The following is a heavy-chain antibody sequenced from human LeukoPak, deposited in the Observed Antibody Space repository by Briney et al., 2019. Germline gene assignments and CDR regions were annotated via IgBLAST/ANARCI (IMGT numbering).Heavy chain of an antibody. Sequence: GASVKVSCKASGYTFTSYYMHWVRQAPGQGLEWMGIINPSGGSTSYAQKFQGRVTMTRDMSTSTAYMELRSLRSDDTAVYYCARDGGMVRGVMSAFDIWGQGTMVTVSS. D-gene: IGHD3-10*01. CDR2: INPSGGST. J-gene: IGHJ3*02. CDR3: ARDGGMVRGVMSAFDI. CDR1: GYTFTSYY. V-gene: IGHV1-46*01.